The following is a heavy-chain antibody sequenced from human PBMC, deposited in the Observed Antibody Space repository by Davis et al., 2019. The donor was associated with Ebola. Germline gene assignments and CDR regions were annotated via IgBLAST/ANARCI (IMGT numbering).Heavy chain of an antibody. Sequence: HTGGSLRLSCAASGFTFSDYRMHCVRQGPGKGLVWVSRINSDGSSTSYADSVKGRFTISRDNAKNTLYLQMNSLRAEDTAVYYCSRDDGYGMDVWGKGTTVPVSS. J-gene: IGHJ6*04. CDR2: INSDGSST. CDR1: GFTFSDYR. V-gene: IGHV3-74*01. CDR3: SRDDGYGMDV.